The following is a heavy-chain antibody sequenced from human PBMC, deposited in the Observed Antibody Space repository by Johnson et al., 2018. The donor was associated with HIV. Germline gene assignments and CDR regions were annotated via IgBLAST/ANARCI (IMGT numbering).Heavy chain of an antibody. J-gene: IGHJ3*02. D-gene: IGHD4-17*01. V-gene: IGHV3-7*05. CDR3: ARSGHYELNAFDI. Sequence: VQLVESGGGLVQPGGSLRLSCAASGFRFDSYWMSWVRQAPGKGLEFVANIKEDGSDRSYVDSVKGRFTIPRDNAKTSLYLQMNSLRAEDTAVYYCARSGHYELNAFDIWGQGTMVTVSS. CDR2: IKEDGSDR. CDR1: GFRFDSYW.